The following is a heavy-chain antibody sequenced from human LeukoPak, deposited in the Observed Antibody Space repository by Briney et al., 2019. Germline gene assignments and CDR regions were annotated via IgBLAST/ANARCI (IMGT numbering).Heavy chain of an antibody. CDR1: GFTFSSYA. Sequence: PGGSLRLSCAASGFTFSSYAMHWVRQAPGKGLEYVSAISSNGGSTYYANSVKGRFTISRDNSKNTLYLQMGSLRAEDMAVYYCARSGYSSSWYLGYRGQGTLVTVSS. D-gene: IGHD6-13*01. J-gene: IGHJ4*02. V-gene: IGHV3-64*01. CDR2: ISSNGGST. CDR3: ARSGYSSSWYLGY.